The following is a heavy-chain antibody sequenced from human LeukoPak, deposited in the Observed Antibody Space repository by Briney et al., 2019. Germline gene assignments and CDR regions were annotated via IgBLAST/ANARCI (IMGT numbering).Heavy chain of an antibody. CDR3: ARKASTRGYSYGYRVGAFDI. CDR1: GGSFSGYY. D-gene: IGHD5-18*01. CDR2: INHSGST. Sequence: SETLSLTCAVYGGSFSGYYWSWIRQPPGKGLEWIGEINHSGSTNYNPPLKSRVTISVDTSKNQFSLKLSSVTAADTAVYYCARKASTRGYSYGYRVGAFDIWGQGTMVTVSS. J-gene: IGHJ3*02. V-gene: IGHV4-34*01.